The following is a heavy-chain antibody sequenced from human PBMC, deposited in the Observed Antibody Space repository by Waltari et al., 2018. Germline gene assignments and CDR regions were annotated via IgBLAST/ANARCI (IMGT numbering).Heavy chain of an antibody. V-gene: IGHV1-2*06. Sequence: QGQLVQSGAEVKKPGASVTVSCKASGYIFSGYFIHCLRRARGDGLEGMGRIEPDNGGTSYAQKFQGRVYMTRDTSITTLELELSSLTSDAAAVYYCVRETIYRGTPSVSFSIWGQGTMVTVSS. CDR3: VRETIYRGTPSVSFSI. CDR2: IEPDNGGT. J-gene: IGHJ3*02. D-gene: IGHD1-26*01. CDR1: GYIFSGYF.